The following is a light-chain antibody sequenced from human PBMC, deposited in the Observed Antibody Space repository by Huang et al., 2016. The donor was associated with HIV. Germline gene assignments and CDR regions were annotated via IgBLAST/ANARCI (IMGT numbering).Light chain of an antibody. Sequence: DIQMTQSPSSLSASVGDRVTITCRASQSISNYLNCYLQKPGKAPKLLIYAASTLHTGVPSRFSGSGSGTDFTLTISSLQPEDFATYYCQQSYSTPQTFGQGTKLEIK. V-gene: IGKV1-39*01. CDR3: QQSYSTPQT. J-gene: IGKJ2*01. CDR2: AAS. CDR1: QSISNY.